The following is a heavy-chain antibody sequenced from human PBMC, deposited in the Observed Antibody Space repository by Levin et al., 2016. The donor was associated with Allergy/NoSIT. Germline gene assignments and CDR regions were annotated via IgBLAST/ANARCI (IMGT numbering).Heavy chain of an antibody. CDR3: ARGIPAAIHTNYYYYMDV. CDR1: GGSISSGGYS. Sequence: SETLSLTCAVSGGSISSGGYSWSWIRQPPGKGLEWIGYIYHSGSTYYNPSLKSRVTISVDRSKNQFSLKLSSVTAADTAVYYCARGIPAAIHTNYYYYMDVWGKGTTVTVSS. V-gene: IGHV4-30-2*01. J-gene: IGHJ6*03. D-gene: IGHD2-2*01. CDR2: IYHSGST.